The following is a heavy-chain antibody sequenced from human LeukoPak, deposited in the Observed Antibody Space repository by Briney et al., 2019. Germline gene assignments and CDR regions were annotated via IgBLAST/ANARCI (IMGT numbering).Heavy chain of an antibody. D-gene: IGHD6-19*01. J-gene: IGHJ4*02. V-gene: IGHV3-30*03. CDR1: GFAFNVYA. Sequence: PGGSLRLSCAASGFAFNVYAMNWVRQAPGKGLEWVAVISSDGSNEYYADSVKGRFTISRDNSKNTLYLQMNSLRAEDTAVYYCARDRGSKGEQWLGYFNYWGQGTLVTVSS. CDR2: ISSDGSNE. CDR3: ARDRGSKGEQWLGYFNY.